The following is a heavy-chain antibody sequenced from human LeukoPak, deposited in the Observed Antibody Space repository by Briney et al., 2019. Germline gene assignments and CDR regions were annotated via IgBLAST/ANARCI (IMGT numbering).Heavy chain of an antibody. CDR2: ISSSSSYI. CDR1: GFTFTDYY. D-gene: IGHD6-19*01. J-gene: IGHJ6*02. Sequence: PGGSLRLSCAASGFTFTDYYMSWIRQAPGKGLEWVSSISSSSSYIYYADSVKGRFTISRDNAKNSLYLQMNSLRAEDTAVYYCAGAWTKQWLANYYYYGMDVWGQGTTVTVSS. CDR3: AGAWTKQWLANYYYYGMDV. V-gene: IGHV3-11*06.